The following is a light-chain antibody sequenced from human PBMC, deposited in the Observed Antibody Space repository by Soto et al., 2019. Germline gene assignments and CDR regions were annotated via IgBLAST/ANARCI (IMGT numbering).Light chain of an antibody. V-gene: IGKV1-5*01. CDR1: QSISSW. Sequence: IQMTHSPSPLSASVGDRVTITCRASQSISSWLAWYQQKPGKAPKLLIYDASSLESGVPSRFSGSGTGTEFTLTISSLQPDDFATYYCQQYNSYSRTFGQGTKVDIK. CDR3: QQYNSYSRT. CDR2: DAS. J-gene: IGKJ1*01.